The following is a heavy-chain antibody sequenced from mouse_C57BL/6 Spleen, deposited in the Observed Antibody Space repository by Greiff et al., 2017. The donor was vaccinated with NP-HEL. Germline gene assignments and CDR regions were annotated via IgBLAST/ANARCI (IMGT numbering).Heavy chain of an antibody. CDR3: VRPHYYGSSYWFAY. D-gene: IGHD1-1*01. CDR2: IRSKSNNYAT. V-gene: IGHV10-1*01. CDR1: GFSFNTYA. J-gene: IGHJ3*01. Sequence: EVKVVESGGGLVQPKGSLKLSCAASGFSFNTYAMNWVRQAPGKGLEWVARIRSKSNNYATYYADSVKDRFTISRDDSESMLYLQMNNLKTEDTAMYYCVRPHYYGSSYWFAYWGQGTLVTVSA.